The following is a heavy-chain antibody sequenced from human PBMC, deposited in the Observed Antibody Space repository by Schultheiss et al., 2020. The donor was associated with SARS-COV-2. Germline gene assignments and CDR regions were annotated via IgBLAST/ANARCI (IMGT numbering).Heavy chain of an antibody. Sequence: ASVKVSCKASGYTFTSYDINWVRQATGQGLEWMGWMNPNSGNTGYAQKFQGRVTITADESTSTAYMELSSLRSDDTAVYYCARDFRVAGTNDYWGHGTLVTVSS. J-gene: IGHJ4*01. V-gene: IGHV1-8*01. CDR2: MNPNSGNT. CDR1: GYTFTSYD. D-gene: IGHD6-19*01. CDR3: ARDFRVAGTNDY.